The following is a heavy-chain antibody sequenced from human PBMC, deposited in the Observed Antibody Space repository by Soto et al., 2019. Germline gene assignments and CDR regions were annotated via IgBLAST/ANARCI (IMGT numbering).Heavy chain of an antibody. CDR1: GGTFSSYA. CDR3: ARDRSRDANYYDSSGYLFDY. Sequence: SVKVSCKASGGTFSSYAISWVRQAPGQGXEWMGGIIPIFGTANYAQKFQGRVTITADESTSTAYMELSSLRSEDTAVYYCARDRSRDANYYDSSGYLFDYWGQGTLVTVSS. V-gene: IGHV1-69*13. J-gene: IGHJ4*02. D-gene: IGHD3-22*01. CDR2: IIPIFGTA.